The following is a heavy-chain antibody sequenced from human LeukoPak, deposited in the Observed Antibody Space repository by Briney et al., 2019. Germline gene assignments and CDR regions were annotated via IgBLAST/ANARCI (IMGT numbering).Heavy chain of an antibody. CDR3: ARAYYYGSGVTFDY. J-gene: IGHJ4*02. CDR2: IYYSGST. CDR1: GGSISSYY. V-gene: IGHV4-59*08. D-gene: IGHD3-10*01. Sequence: SETLSLTCTVSGGSISSYYWSWIRQPPGKGLEWIGYIYYSGSTNYNPSLKSRVTISVDTSKNQFSLKLSSVTAADTAVYYCARAYYYGSGVTFDYWGQGTLVTVSS.